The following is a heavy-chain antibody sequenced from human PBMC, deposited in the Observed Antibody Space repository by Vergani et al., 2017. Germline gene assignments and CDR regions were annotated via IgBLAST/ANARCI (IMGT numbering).Heavy chain of an antibody. CDR2: INHSGST. CDR1: GGSFSGYY. D-gene: IGHD3-3*01. CDR3: ARGLGYYDFWSGYVFDY. J-gene: IGHJ4*02. Sequence: QVQLQQWGAGLLKPSETLSLTCAVYGGSFSGYYWSWIRQPPGKGLEWIGEINHSGSTNHNPSLKSRVTISVDTSKNQFSLKLSSVTAADTAVYYCARGLGYYDFWSGYVFDYWGQGTLVTVSS. V-gene: IGHV4-34*01.